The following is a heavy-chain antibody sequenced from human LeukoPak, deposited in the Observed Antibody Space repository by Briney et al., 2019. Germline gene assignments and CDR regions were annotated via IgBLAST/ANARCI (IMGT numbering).Heavy chain of an antibody. CDR3: ARDNKRAYGMDV. D-gene: IGHD1/OR15-1a*01. J-gene: IGHJ6*02. V-gene: IGHV4-59*01. CDR2: IYYSGST. Sequence: PSETLSLTCTVSGGSISSYYWSWIRQSPGKGLEWIGYIYYSGSTNYNPSLKSRVTISVDTSKNQFSLKLSSVTAADTAVYYCARDNKRAYGMDVWGQGTTVTVSS. CDR1: GGSISSYY.